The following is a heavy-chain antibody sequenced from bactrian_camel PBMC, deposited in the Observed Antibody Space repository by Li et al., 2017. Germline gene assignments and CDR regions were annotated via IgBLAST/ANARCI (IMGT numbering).Heavy chain of an antibody. V-gene: IGHV3S1*01. J-gene: IGHJ4*01. Sequence: QLVESGGDLVQPGGSLRVSCVASGFNFDFYYMNWVRQAPGKGLEWVSTIRNDGSRTWYSDSVKGRFTISRDDAKNTLYLQLYSLTTEDTAMYYCAKDMNGGTWFHLSDFDYWGQGTQVTVS. CDR1: GFNFDFYY. CDR2: IRNDGSRT. D-gene: IGHD6*01. CDR3: AKDMNGGTWFHLSDFDY.